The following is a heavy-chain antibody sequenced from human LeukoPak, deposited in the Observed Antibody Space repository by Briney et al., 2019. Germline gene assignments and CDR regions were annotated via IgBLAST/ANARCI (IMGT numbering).Heavy chain of an antibody. J-gene: IGHJ4*02. CDR2: ISGSGGST. CDR1: GFTFSNYA. Sequence: GGSLRLSCAASGFTFSNYAMSWVRQAPGKGLEWVSVISGSGGSTYSADSVKGRFTISRDNPKNTLYLQMNNLRAGDTAVYFCAKRGVVIRVILVGFHKEAYYFDSWGQGALVTVSS. CDR3: AKRGVVIRVILVGFHKEAYYFDS. V-gene: IGHV3-23*01. D-gene: IGHD3-22*01.